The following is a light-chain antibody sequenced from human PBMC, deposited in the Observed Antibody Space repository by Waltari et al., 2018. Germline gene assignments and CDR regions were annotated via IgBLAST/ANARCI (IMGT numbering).Light chain of an antibody. CDR2: KTF. V-gene: IGKV1-5*03. J-gene: IGKJ2*03. CDR1: QRISTF. CDR3: QQYSSSSMFS. Sequence: DIQMTQSPSTLSASVGDIVTITCRTSQRISTFFAWFQQKPGNPPKLLIYKTFNLERGVPSRFSGSGSGTEFTLTITSLQPDDFATYYCQQYSSSSMFSFGQGTKLEIK.